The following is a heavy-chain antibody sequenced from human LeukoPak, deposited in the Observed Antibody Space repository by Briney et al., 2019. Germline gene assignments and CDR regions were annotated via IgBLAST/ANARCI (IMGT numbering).Heavy chain of an antibody. CDR3: ARDLYSSGWPFDY. D-gene: IGHD6-19*01. V-gene: IGHV3-30*04. Sequence: GGSLRLSCAASGFTFSSYAMSWVRQAPGKGLEWVAVISYDGSNKYYADSVKGRFTISRDNSKNTLYLQMNSLRAEDTAVYYCARDLYSSGWPFDYWGQGTLVTVSS. CDR2: ISYDGSNK. J-gene: IGHJ4*02. CDR1: GFTFSSYA.